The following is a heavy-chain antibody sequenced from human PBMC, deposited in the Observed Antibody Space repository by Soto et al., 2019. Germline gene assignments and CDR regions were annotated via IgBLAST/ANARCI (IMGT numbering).Heavy chain of an antibody. D-gene: IGHD3-22*01. V-gene: IGHV1-18*01. CDR1: GYTFTSYG. CDR3: ARDLDDYDSSGYYDY. CDR2: ISAYNGNT. Sequence: ASVKVSCKASGYTFTSYGISWVRQAPGQGLEWMGWISAYNGNTNYAQKLQGRVTMTTDTSTSTAYMELRSLRSDDTAVYYCARDLDDYDSSGYYDYWGQGTLVTVSS. J-gene: IGHJ4*02.